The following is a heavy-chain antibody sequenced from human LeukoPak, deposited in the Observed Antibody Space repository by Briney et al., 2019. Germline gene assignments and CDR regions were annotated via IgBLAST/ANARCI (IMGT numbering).Heavy chain of an antibody. Sequence: GGSLRLSCVASGFTFSNYAISWVRQAPGKGQEWVSAISGRGGSTYYVDSVKGRFTISRDNSKNTLYLQMNSLRAEDTAVYYCAKDTSSSGSYFDYWGQGTLVTVSS. J-gene: IGHJ4*02. CDR2: ISGRGGST. CDR3: AKDTSSSGSYFDY. V-gene: IGHV3-23*01. D-gene: IGHD3-10*01. CDR1: GFTFSNYA.